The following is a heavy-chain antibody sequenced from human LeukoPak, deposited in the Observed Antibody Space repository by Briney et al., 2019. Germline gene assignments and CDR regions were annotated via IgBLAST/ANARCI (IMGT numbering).Heavy chain of an antibody. J-gene: IGHJ3*02. Sequence: GASVKVSCTASGYTFTAYYMHWVRQAPGPGLEWMGRINPDRGGTNYAQKFQGRVTMTRDKSISTAYMELTSLRSDDTAVYYCARGHYDYVWGNYRYTGDAFDIWGHGTVVTVSS. CDR1: GYTFTAYY. CDR2: INPDRGGT. V-gene: IGHV1-2*06. CDR3: ARGHYDYVWGNYRYTGDAFDI. D-gene: IGHD3-16*02.